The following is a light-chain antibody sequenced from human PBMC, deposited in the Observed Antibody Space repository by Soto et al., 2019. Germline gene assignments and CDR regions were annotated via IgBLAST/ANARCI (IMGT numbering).Light chain of an antibody. CDR2: GAS. V-gene: IGKV3D-15*01. J-gene: IGKJ2*01. Sequence: EIVMTQSPATLSVSPGERATLSCRASRSVSTNLAWYQQKPCQTPRLLISGASTRATGIPARISGSGSGTEFTLTSSRLQSEDFAVYYCQQYNKWPSFTFGQGTKLEIK. CDR1: RSVSTN. CDR3: QQYNKWPSFT.